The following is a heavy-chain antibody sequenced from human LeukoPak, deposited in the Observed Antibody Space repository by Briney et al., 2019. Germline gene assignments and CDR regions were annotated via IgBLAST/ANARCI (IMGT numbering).Heavy chain of an antibody. CDR3: TSGFCTAARCHSSGGDY. V-gene: IGHV3-72*01. CDR2: IRNKANSYTT. J-gene: IGHJ4*02. Sequence: GGSLRLSCAASGFTFSDHYIDWVRQAPGKGLEWVGRIRNKANSYTTDYAASVKGRFSISRDDSENSVYLQMNNLKTEDTAVFYCTSGFCTAARCHSSGGDYWGQGALVTVSS. CDR1: GFTFSDHY. D-gene: IGHD3/OR15-3a*01.